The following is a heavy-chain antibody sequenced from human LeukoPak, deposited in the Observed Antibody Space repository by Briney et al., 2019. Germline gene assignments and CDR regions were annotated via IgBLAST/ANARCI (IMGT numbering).Heavy chain of an antibody. V-gene: IGHV4-4*09. Sequence: SETLSLTCNVSGDSISSYYWSWIRQPPGKGLEWIGCIYTSGSTNYNPSLKSRVAISIDTSKNQFSLKLTSVTAADTAVYYCARHGISGSYTYWGQGTLVTVSS. J-gene: IGHJ4*02. D-gene: IGHD1-26*01. CDR1: GDSISSYY. CDR2: IYTSGST. CDR3: ARHGISGSYTY.